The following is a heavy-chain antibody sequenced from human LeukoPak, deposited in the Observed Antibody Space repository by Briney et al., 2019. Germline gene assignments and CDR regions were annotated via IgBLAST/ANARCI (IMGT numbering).Heavy chain of an antibody. V-gene: IGHV1-18*01. D-gene: IGHD3-22*01. CDR1: GYTFTSYG. J-gene: IGHJ3*02. Sequence: GASVKVSCKASGYTFTSYGISWVRQAPGQGLEWMGWINAYNGNTNYAQKLQGRVTMTTDTSTSTAYMELRGLRSDDTAVYYCARVGGGSSGYYQDAFDIWGQGTMVTV. CDR2: INAYNGNT. CDR3: ARVGGGSSGYYQDAFDI.